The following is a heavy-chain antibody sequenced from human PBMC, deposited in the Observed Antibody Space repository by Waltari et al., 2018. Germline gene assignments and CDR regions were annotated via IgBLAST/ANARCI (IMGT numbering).Heavy chain of an antibody. J-gene: IGHJ4*02. Sequence: EVQLLESGGGLVQPGGSLSLSCAASGFAFSSCDMSWVRQAPGKGLEWVSTVTKNAARTDFTDSVKGRFTISRDNAKNTLYLQMNSLRVEDTAVYYCAHKTGFDYWGQGALVTVSS. CDR2: VTKNAART. CDR3: AHKTGFDY. CDR1: GFAFSSCD. V-gene: IGHV3-23*01.